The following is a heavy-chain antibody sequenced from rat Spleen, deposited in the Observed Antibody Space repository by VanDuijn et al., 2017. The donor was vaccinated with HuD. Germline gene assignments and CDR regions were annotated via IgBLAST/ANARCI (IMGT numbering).Heavy chain of an antibody. V-gene: IGHV5-17*01. D-gene: IGHD5-1*01. CDR1: GFTFSDYA. CDR3: ATVGPDWEFGY. Sequence: EVQLVESGGGLAQPGRSLKFSCAASGFTFSDYAMAWIRQAPKKGLEWVAYISYDGETTYYRNSVTGRFTISRDNAKSTLYLQMDSLRSEDTATYYCATVGPDWEFGYWGQGVMVTVSS. CDR2: ISYDGETT. J-gene: IGHJ2*01.